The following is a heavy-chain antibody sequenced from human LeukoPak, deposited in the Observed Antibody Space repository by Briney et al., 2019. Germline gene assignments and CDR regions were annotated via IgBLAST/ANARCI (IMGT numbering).Heavy chain of an antibody. J-gene: IGHJ4*02. CDR3: ARVKDSSSYYYFDY. D-gene: IGHD6-6*01. V-gene: IGHV1-8*01. Sequence: PEASVKVSCKATGFTFTNYDINWVRQATGQGLEWMGWMNPINGNTGYAQKFQGRVTMTRDTSISTAYKELSGLRSDDTAVYYCARVKDSSSYYYFDYWGQGTLVTVSS. CDR2: MNPINGNT. CDR1: GFTFTNYD.